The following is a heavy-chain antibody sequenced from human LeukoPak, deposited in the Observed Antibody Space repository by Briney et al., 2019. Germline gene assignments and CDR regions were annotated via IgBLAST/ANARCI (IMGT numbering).Heavy chain of an antibody. CDR2: ISYDGSNK. V-gene: IGHV3-30-3*01. CDR3: ASIAGQPDY. Sequence: GGSLRLTCAASGFTFSSYEMHWLRQAPGKGLEWVAVISYDGSNKYYADSVKGRFTISRDNSKNTLYLQMNSLRDEDTAVYYCASIAGQPDYWGQGTLVTVSS. CDR1: GFTFSSYE. D-gene: IGHD6-13*01. J-gene: IGHJ4*02.